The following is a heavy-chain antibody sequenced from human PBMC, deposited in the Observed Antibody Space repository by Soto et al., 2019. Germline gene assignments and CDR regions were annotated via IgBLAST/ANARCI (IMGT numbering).Heavy chain of an antibody. J-gene: IGHJ5*02. CDR1: GGSISSYY. V-gene: IGHV4-59*01. CDR2: IYYSGST. CDR3: ARGGYYYGSGSYFSGWFDP. Sequence: SETLSLTCTVSGGSISSYYWSWIRQPPGKGLEWIGYIYYSGSTNYNPSLKSRVTISVDTSKTQFSLKLSSVTAADTDVYYCARGGYYYGSGSYFSGWFDPWGKGTLGTVS. D-gene: IGHD3-10*01.